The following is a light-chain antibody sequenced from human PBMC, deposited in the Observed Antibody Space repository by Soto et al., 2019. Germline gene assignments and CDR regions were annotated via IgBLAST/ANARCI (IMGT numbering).Light chain of an antibody. Sequence: QSALTQPASVSGSPGQSITISCTGISSDVGYYSLVSWYRQHPDKAPKLIIYEGNKRPSGVSNRFSGFKSGTTASLTISGLQAEDEADYYCCSYVGTRVYVFGTGTKVTVL. CDR1: SSDVGYYSL. V-gene: IGLV2-23*01. CDR3: CSYVGTRVYV. CDR2: EGN. J-gene: IGLJ1*01.